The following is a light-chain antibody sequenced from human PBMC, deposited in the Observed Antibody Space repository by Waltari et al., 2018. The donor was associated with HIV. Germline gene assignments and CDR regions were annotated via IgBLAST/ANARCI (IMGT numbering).Light chain of an antibody. V-gene: IGKV3-11*01. CDR3: QQRSNWPPT. CDR1: QSVSSY. CDR2: DAS. J-gene: IGKJ2*01. Sequence: EIVLTQSPATLSLSPGERATLFCRASQSVSSYLAWYQQKAGQAPRLLIYDASNRATGIPARFSGSGSGTDFTLTISSLEPEDFAVYYCQQRSNWPPTFGQGTKLEIK.